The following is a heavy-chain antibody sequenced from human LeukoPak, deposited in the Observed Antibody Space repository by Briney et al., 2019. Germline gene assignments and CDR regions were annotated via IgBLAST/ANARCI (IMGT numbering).Heavy chain of an antibody. V-gene: IGHV3-30-3*01. D-gene: IGHD6-6*01. CDR3: AKVSSSSEAEYFQH. CDR2: RSHDGGIE. Sequence: PGGSLRLSCAASGFPFSRYAVHWVRQAPGKGLEWVALRSHDGGIEDYADSVKGRFTISRDNSKNTLYLQMNSLRAEDTAVYYCAKVSSSSEAEYFQHWGQGTLVTVSS. CDR1: GFPFSRYA. J-gene: IGHJ1*01.